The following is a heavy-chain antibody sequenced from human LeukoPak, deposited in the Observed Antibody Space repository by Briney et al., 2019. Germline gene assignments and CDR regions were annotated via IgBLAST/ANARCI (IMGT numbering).Heavy chain of an antibody. CDR3: ARVPPYDFWSGYFDY. Sequence: SETLSLTCTVSGGSISSGDYYWSWIRQPPGKGLERLGYIYYSGSTYYNPSLKSRVTISVDTSKNQFSLKLSSVTAADTAVYYCARVPPYDFWSGYFDYWGQGTLVTVSS. V-gene: IGHV4-30-4*08. D-gene: IGHD3-3*01. J-gene: IGHJ4*02. CDR2: IYYSGST. CDR1: GGSISSGDYY.